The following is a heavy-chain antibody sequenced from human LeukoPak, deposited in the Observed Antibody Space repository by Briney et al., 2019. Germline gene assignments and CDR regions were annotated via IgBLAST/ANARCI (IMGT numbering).Heavy chain of an antibody. CDR1: GFTFSSYS. CDR2: ISISSSYI. J-gene: IGHJ4*02. V-gene: IGHV3-21*01. Sequence: GGSLRLSCAASGFTFSSYSMNWVRQAPGKGLEWVSSISISSSYIYYADSVKGRFTISRDNAKNSLYLQMNSLRAEVTAVYYCARVHWLVQDPYFDYWGQGTLVTVSS. CDR3: ARVHWLVQDPYFDY. D-gene: IGHD6-19*01.